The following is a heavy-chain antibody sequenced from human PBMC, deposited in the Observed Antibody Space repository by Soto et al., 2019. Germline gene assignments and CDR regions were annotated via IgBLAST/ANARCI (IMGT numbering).Heavy chain of an antibody. D-gene: IGHD5-18*01. V-gene: IGHV3-33*01. Sequence: PGGSLRLSCAASGFTFSSYGMHWVRQAPGKGLEWVAVIWYDGSNKYYADSVKGRFTISRDNSKNTLYLQMNSLRAEDTAAYYCARDGIQLWSDPVYYYYGMDVWGQGTTVTVSS. CDR1: GFTFSSYG. CDR2: IWYDGSNK. CDR3: ARDGIQLWSDPVYYYYGMDV. J-gene: IGHJ6*02.